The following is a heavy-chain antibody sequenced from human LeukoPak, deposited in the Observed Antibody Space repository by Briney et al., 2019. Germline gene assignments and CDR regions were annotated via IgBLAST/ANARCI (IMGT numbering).Heavy chain of an antibody. D-gene: IGHD3-16*01. V-gene: IGHV1-2*02. Sequence: ASVKVSCKASGYKIIDDYMHWVRQAPGQGLEFMGWINPDSGFTNYAQKFKGRVTMTRDTSISTAYLEVRSLTSDDTAVYYCAPTAEAYTSWWKVWGQGTLVTVSS. CDR2: INPDSGFT. CDR1: GYKIIDDY. J-gene: IGHJ4*02. CDR3: APTAEAYTSWWKV.